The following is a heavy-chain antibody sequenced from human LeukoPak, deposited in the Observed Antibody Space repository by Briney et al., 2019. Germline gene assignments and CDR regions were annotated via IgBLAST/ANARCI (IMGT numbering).Heavy chain of an antibody. CDR2: IHAYNGNT. D-gene: IGHD5-12*01. Sequence: ASVKVSCKASGGTFSSYTISWVRQAAGRGLEWMGWIHAYNGNTNYAQKLQGRLTMTTDTSTSTAYMELRSLRSDDTDVDYCATRPRWLRSAYYFDYWGQGALVTVSS. V-gene: IGHV1-18*01. J-gene: IGHJ4*02. CDR1: GGTFSSYT. CDR3: ATRPRWLRSAYYFDY.